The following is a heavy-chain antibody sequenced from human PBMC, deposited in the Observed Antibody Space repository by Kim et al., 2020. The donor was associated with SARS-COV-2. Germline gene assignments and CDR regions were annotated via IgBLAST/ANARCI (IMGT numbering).Heavy chain of an antibody. D-gene: IGHD2-15*01. CDR2: INTNTGNP. J-gene: IGHJ6*03. CDR1: GYTFTSYA. CDR3: ARDLDVVVAATYYYYYMDV. V-gene: IGHV7-4-1*02. Sequence: ASVKVSCKASGYTFTSYAMNWVRQAPGQGLEWMGWINTNTGNPTYAQGFTGRFVFSLDTSVSTAYLQISSLKAEDTAVYYCARDLDVVVAATYYYYYMDVRGKGPTVTVSS.